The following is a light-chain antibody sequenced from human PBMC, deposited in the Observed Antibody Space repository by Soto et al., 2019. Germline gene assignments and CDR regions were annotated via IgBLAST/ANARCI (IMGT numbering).Light chain of an antibody. CDR1: QSVSSSY. V-gene: IGKV3-20*01. Sequence: EIVLTQSPGTLSLSPGERATLSCRASQSVSSSYLAWYQQKPGQAPRLLIYGASSRATGIPDRFSGSGSGKDFPLTIRRLDPEYVAVYYCQHDDNSPRTFGGGTKVEIK. J-gene: IGKJ4*02. CDR3: QHDDNSPRT. CDR2: GAS.